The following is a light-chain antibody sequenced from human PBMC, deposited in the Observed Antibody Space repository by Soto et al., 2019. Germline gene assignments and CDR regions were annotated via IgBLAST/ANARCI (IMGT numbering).Light chain of an antibody. J-gene: IGKJ5*01. V-gene: IGKV1-9*01. CDR2: AAS. CDR1: QGISSY. CDR3: QQYYSVPIT. Sequence: IQLTQSPSSLSASLGDRVTITCLASQGISSYLAWYQQKPGKAPKLLIYAASTLQSGVPSRFSGSGSGTDFTLTISSLQPEDVAVYYCQQYYSVPITCGQGTRREIK.